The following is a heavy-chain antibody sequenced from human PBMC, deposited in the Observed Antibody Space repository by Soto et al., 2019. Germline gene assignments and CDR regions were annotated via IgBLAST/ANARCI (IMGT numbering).Heavy chain of an antibody. CDR2: IYYSGST. D-gene: IGHD6-13*01. J-gene: IGHJ5*02. Sequence: PSETLSLTCTVSGGSISSSSYYWGWIRQPPGKGLEWIGSIYYSGSTYYNPSLKSRVTISVDTSKNQFSLKLSSVTAADTAVYYCASRPIIAAAGGINWFDPWGQGTLVTVS. V-gene: IGHV4-39*01. CDR1: GGSISSSSYY. CDR3: ASRPIIAAAGGINWFDP.